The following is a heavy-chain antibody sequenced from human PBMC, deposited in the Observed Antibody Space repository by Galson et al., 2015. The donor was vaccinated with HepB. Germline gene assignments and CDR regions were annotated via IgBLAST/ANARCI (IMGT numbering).Heavy chain of an antibody. CDR1: GGSISSGDYY. CDR2: IYYSGST. J-gene: IGHJ4*02. CDR3: ARVDDKLSYFDY. D-gene: IGHD2/OR15-2a*01. Sequence: LSLTCTVSGGSISSGDYYWSWIRQPPGKGLEWIGYIYYSGSTYYNPSLKSRVTISVDTSKNQFSLKLSSVTAADTAVYYCARVDDKLSYFDYWGQGTLVTVSS. V-gene: IGHV4-30-4*01.